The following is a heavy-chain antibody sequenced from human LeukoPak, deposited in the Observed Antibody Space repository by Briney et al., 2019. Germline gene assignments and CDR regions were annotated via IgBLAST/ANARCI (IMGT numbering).Heavy chain of an antibody. CDR3: AKAGPTRDSSGYYPEY. CDR2: ISSGGDIM. CDR1: GLRFSDYY. D-gene: IGHD3-22*01. Sequence: GGSLRLSCAASGLRFSDYYVSWIRQAPGKGLQWVSYISSGGDIMHYADSVKGRFTISRDNSKNMVHLQMNSLRAEDTAVYYCAKAGPTRDSSGYYPEYWGQGILVTVSS. V-gene: IGHV3-11*01. J-gene: IGHJ4*02.